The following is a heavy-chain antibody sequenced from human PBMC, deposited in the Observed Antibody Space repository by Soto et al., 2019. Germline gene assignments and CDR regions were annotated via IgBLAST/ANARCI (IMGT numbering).Heavy chain of an antibody. Sequence: EVQLLESGGGVVQPGGSLRLSCIASGFIFDDYAIHWVRQVPGKGLEWVSGIDWNRATTGYADSVKGHFTLSRDNARNSVLLQMNSLRPEDTARYYCVKDVGSRHYDFTNFDSWGQGTLVTVSS. CDR3: VKDVGSRHYDFTNFDS. D-gene: IGHD3-3*01. CDR2: IDWNRATT. V-gene: IGHV3-9*01. J-gene: IGHJ4*02. CDR1: GFIFDDYA.